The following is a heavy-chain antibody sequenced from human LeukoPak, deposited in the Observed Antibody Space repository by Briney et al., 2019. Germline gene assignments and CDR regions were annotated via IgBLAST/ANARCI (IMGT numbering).Heavy chain of an antibody. CDR2: ISYDGSDK. CDR3: XXAMPHDNWFNP. V-gene: IGHV3-30*03. Sequence: PGGSLRLSCAASGVTFSDYGMHWVRQAPGKGLEWSAAISYDGSDKYYADSVKGRFTISRDDSKKTLYLQMNCLRAEDTAIYYXXXAMPHDNWFNPWGQGSLVTVSS. J-gene: IGHJ5*02. D-gene: IGHD2-2*01. CDR1: GVTFSDYG.